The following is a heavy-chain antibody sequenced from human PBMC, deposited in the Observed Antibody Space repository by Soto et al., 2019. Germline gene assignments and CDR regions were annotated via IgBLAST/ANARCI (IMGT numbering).Heavy chain of an antibody. CDR1: GFIFSSFG. CDR3: AKALSTALGATSTSDY. D-gene: IGHD1-26*01. Sequence: QVKLIESGGGVVQPGRSLGLSCAASGFIFSSFGIHWVRQAPGKGLEWVAVIWYDGSNKYYTDSVRGRFTISRDNSKNMVYLQMNSLRVEDTAVYYCAKALSTALGATSTSDYWGQGTLVTVSS. J-gene: IGHJ4*02. CDR2: IWYDGSNK. V-gene: IGHV3-33*06.